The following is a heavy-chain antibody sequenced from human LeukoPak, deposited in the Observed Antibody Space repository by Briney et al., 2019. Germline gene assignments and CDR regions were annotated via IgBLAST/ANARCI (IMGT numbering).Heavy chain of an antibody. Sequence: PSETLSLTCAVSGGSISSYYWSWIRQPPGKGLEWIGYIYYSGSTNYNPSLKSRVTISVDTSKNQFSLELSSVTAADTAVYYCARVSDSSGYYYEAFYYYMDVWGKGTTVTVSS. CDR3: ARVSDSSGYYYEAFYYYMDV. CDR1: GGSISSYY. CDR2: IYYSGST. D-gene: IGHD3-22*01. J-gene: IGHJ6*03. V-gene: IGHV4-59*01.